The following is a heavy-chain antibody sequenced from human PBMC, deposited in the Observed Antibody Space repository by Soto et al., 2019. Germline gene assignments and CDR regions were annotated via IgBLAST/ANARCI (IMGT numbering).Heavy chain of an antibody. CDR1: GASITSRGSY. CDR3: ARETMWPSGRYYYYHMDV. CDR2: ISYSGNT. J-gene: IGHJ6*02. D-gene: IGHD3-10*01. V-gene: IGHV4-30-4*01. Sequence: QVQLQESGPGLVKPSQTLSLTCSVSGASITSRGSYWTWIRQPPGKGLEWIGHISYSGNTFYYSSLQSRLTISVDTSKDQFSLKMTSVTAADTAVYFCARETMWPSGRYYYYHMDVWGQGTTVPVSS.